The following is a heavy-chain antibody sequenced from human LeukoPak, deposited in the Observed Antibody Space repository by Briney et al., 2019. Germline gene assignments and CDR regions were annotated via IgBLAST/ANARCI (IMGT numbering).Heavy chain of an antibody. Sequence: GGSLRLSCAASGFTFSSYWMSWVRQAPGKGLEWVANIKQDGSEKYYVDSVKGRFTISRDNSKNTLHLQMNSLRAEDTAVYYCAGIASAKYYYGMDVWGQGTTVTVSS. D-gene: IGHD6-13*01. J-gene: IGHJ6*02. CDR3: AGIASAKYYYGMDV. CDR2: IKQDGSEK. V-gene: IGHV3-7*03. CDR1: GFTFSSYW.